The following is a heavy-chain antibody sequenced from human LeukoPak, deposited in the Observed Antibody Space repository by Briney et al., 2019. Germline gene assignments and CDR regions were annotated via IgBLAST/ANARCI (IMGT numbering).Heavy chain of an antibody. D-gene: IGHD3-22*01. J-gene: IGHJ4*02. V-gene: IGHV3-74*01. Sequence: GGSLRLSCAGSGFTFSNYWMHWVRPAPGKGLVWVSRINSDGSSTNYADSVKGRFTISRDNAKNTLYLQMNSLRAEDTAMYYCARVIADNSAYYRNFDFWGQGTLVTVSS. CDR3: ARVIADNSAYYRNFDF. CDR2: INSDGSST. CDR1: GFTFSNYW.